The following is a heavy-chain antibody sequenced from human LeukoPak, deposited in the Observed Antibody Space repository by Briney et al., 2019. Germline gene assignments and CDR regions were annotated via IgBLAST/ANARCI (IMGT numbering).Heavy chain of an antibody. V-gene: IGHV3-23*01. CDR3: ARARDGYNSGAFDI. J-gene: IGHJ3*02. Sequence: QTGGSLRLSCAATGFSFSSYALSWVRQAPGKGLEWVSAISSGGDRTYYADSVTGRFTISRDNAKNSLYLQMNSLRAEDTAVYYCARARDGYNSGAFDIWGQGTMVTVSS. CDR2: ISSGGDRT. D-gene: IGHD5-24*01. CDR1: GFSFSSYA.